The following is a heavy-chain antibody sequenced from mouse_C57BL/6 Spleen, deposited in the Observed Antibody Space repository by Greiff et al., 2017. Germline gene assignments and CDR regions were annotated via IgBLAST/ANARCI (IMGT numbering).Heavy chain of an antibody. Sequence: EVQLQQSGPELVKPGASVQMSCKASGYTFTDYNMHWVKPSHGKSLEWIGYIHPNNGGTSYNQKFKGKDTLTVNKSSSTAYMELRSLTSEDSAVYYCARWGDFFRCMDDWGQGTSVTVSA. D-gene: IGHD2-14*01. J-gene: IGHJ4*01. CDR2: IHPNNGGT. CDR3: ARWGDFFRCMDD. CDR1: GYTFTDYN. V-gene: IGHV1-22*01.